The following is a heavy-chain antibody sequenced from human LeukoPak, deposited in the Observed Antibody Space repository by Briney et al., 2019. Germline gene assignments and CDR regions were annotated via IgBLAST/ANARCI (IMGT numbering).Heavy chain of an antibody. J-gene: IGHJ2*01. CDR3: ARGGGEQWPLDL. Sequence: SETLSLTCAVYGGSFSGYYWSWIRQPPGKGLEWIGEINHGGSTNYNPSLKSRVTISVDTSKNQFSLKLSSVTAADTAVYYCARGGGEQWPLDLWGRGTLVTVSS. D-gene: IGHD6-19*01. V-gene: IGHV4-34*01. CDR2: INHGGST. CDR1: GGSFSGYY.